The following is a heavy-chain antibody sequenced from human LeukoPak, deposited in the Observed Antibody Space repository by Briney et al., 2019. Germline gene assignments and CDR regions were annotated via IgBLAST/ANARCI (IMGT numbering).Heavy chain of an antibody. V-gene: IGHV3-23*01. J-gene: IGHJ5*02. CDR3: VGGRREAGNLFDP. Sequence: PGGSLRLSCAASGFTLTKYAMSWVRQAPGKGREWVSSINPSSGNIYYADSVKGRFTISGDNSKNTLSLQMNSLRAEDTAVYHCVGGRREAGNLFDPWGQGTLVTVSS. CDR1: GFTLTKYA. D-gene: IGHD1-26*01. CDR2: INPSSGNI.